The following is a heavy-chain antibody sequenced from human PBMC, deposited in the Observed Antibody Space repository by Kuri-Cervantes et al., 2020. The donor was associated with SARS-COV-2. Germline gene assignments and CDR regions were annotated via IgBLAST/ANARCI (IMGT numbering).Heavy chain of an antibody. CDR2: ISGSGGST. Sequence: GGSLRLSCAASGFTFSSYAMSWVRQAPGKGLEWVSAISGSGGSTYYADSVKGRFTITRDNSKDTLYLQMNSLRPEDTAVYYCAKDLLASYGNFDYWGQGTLVTVSS. J-gene: IGHJ4*02. CDR1: GFTFSSYA. D-gene: IGHD5-18*01. V-gene: IGHV3-23*01. CDR3: AKDLLASYGNFDY.